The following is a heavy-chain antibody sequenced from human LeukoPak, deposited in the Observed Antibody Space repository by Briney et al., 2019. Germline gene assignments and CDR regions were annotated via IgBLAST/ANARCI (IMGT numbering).Heavy chain of an antibody. V-gene: IGHV3-30*18. CDR3: AKDRGIVVVVAATGGRGMDV. J-gene: IGHJ6*02. CDR1: GFTFSSYG. D-gene: IGHD2-15*01. CDR2: ISYDGSNK. Sequence: GGSLRLSCAASGFTFSSYGMHWARQAPGKGLEWVAVISYDGSNKYYADSVKGRFTISRDNSKNTLYLQMNSLRAEDTAVYYCAKDRGIVVVVAATGGRGMDVWGQGTTVTVSS.